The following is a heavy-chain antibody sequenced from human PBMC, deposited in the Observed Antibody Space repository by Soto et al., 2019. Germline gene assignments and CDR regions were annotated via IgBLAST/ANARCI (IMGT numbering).Heavy chain of an antibody. CDR2: IWYDGSNK. V-gene: IGHV3-33*01. D-gene: IGHD2-2*01. Sequence: GGSLRLSCAASGFTFSSYGMHWVRQAPGKGLEWVAVIWYDGSNKYYADSVKGRFTISRDNSKNTLYLQMNSLRAEDTAVYYCARDRPIRDIVVVPAALPSDYWGQGTLVTVSS. CDR1: GFTFSSYG. CDR3: ARDRPIRDIVVVPAALPSDY. J-gene: IGHJ4*02.